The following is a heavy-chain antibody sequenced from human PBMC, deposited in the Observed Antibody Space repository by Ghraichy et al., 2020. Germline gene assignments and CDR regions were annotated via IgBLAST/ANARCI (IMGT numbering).Heavy chain of an antibody. J-gene: IGHJ4*02. CDR2: ISYDGSNK. Sequence: GGSLRLSCAASRFTFSSYAMHWVRQAPGKGLEWVAVISYDGSNKYYADSVKGRFTISRDNSKNTLYLQMNSLRAEDTAVYYCARDQVLGNDCSGGSCYFIDYWGPGTLVTVSS. CDR3: ARDQVLGNDCSGGSCYFIDY. D-gene: IGHD2-15*01. CDR1: RFTFSSYA. V-gene: IGHV3-30*04.